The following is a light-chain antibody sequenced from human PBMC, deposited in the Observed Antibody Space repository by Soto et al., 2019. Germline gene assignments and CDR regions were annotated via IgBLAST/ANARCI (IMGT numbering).Light chain of an antibody. CDR2: KAS. CDR1: QSISSW. V-gene: IGKV1-5*03. CDR3: QQYNSYPGT. J-gene: IGKJ1*01. Sequence: DIQMTQSPSTLSASVGVRVTITCRASQSISSWLAWYQQKPGKAPKLLIYKASSLESGVASRFSGSGSGTEFTLTISSLQPDDFATYYCQQYNSYPGTFGQGTKVEIK.